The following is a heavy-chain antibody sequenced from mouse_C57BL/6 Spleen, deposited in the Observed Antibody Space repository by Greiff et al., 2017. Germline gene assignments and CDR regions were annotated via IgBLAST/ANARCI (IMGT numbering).Heavy chain of an antibody. CDR2: ISTGSSTI. CDR3: ARGGLGCDYAMGY. J-gene: IGHJ4*01. V-gene: IGHV5-17*01. D-gene: IGHD2-2*01. Sequence: EVQLVESGGGLVKPGASLKLSCAASGFTFTDYGMHWVRQAPEKGLEWVAYISTGSSTIYYADTVKGRYTISRDNAKNTLFLQMTRLRSEDTAMYYCARGGLGCDYAMGYWGQGTSVTVSS. CDR1: GFTFTDYG.